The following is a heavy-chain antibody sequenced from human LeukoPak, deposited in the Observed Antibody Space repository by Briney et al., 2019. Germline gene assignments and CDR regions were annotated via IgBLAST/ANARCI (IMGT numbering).Heavy chain of an antibody. J-gene: IGHJ3*02. Sequence: PGGSLRLSCAASGFTFSSYSMNWVRQAPGKGLEWVSSISSSSSYIYYADSVKGRFTISRDNAKYSLYLQMNSLRAEDTAVYYCARDRFFDSMTFDIWGQGTMVTVSS. D-gene: IGHD3-22*01. CDR1: GFTFSSYS. CDR3: ARDRFFDSMTFDI. CDR2: ISSSSSYI. V-gene: IGHV3-21*01.